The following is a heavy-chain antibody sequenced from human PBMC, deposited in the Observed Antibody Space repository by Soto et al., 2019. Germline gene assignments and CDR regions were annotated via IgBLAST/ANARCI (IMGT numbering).Heavy chain of an antibody. D-gene: IGHD2-2*01. CDR1: GFTFGDYA. CDR2: IRSKAYGGTT. J-gene: IGHJ6*02. CDR3: TRVGGCSSTSCYYYYGMDV. Sequence: GGSLRLSCTASGFTFGDYAMSWVRQAPGKGLEWVGFIRSKAYGGTTEYAASVKGRFTISRDDSKSIAYLQMNSLKTEDTAVYYCTRVGGCSSTSCYYYYGMDVWGQGTTVTVSS. V-gene: IGHV3-49*04.